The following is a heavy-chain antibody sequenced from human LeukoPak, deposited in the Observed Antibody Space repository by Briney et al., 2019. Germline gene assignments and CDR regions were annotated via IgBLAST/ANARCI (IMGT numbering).Heavy chain of an antibody. CDR1: GFIFSSYS. D-gene: IGHD2-15*01. CDR2: ISSSSSYI. J-gene: IGHJ6*02. V-gene: IGHV3-21*01. Sequence: PGGSLRLSCAASGFIFSSYSINWVRQAPGKGLEWVSSISSSSSYIYYADSVKGRFTISRDNAKNSLYLQMNSLRVEDTAVYYCVREVHSGYYGMDVWGQGTTVTVSS. CDR3: VREVHSGYYGMDV.